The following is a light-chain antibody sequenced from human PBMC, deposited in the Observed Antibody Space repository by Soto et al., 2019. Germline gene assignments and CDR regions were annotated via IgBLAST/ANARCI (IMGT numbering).Light chain of an antibody. J-gene: IGKJ4*01. Sequence: EIVMTQSPATLSVSPGERATLSCRASQSLYSNLGGYQQKPGQAPRLLIYGASTRATSIPARFSGSGSGTEFNLTISSLQSEDFAVYYCQQYNKWPLTFGGGTKVQIK. CDR3: QQYNKWPLT. CDR2: GAS. V-gene: IGKV3-15*01. CDR1: QSLYSN.